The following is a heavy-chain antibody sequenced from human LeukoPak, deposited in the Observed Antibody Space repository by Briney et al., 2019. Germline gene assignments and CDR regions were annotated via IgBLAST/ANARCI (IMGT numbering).Heavy chain of an antibody. CDR3: ARDNVVVVPAVAVQH. J-gene: IGHJ1*01. D-gene: IGHD2-2*01. Sequence: ASVKVSCKASGYTFTSYGISWVRQAPGQGLEWMGWISAYNGNTNYAQKFQGRVTMTTDTSTSTAYMELRSLRFDDTAVYYCARDNVVVVPAVAVQHWGQGTLVTVSS. V-gene: IGHV1-18*01. CDR1: GYTFTSYG. CDR2: ISAYNGNT.